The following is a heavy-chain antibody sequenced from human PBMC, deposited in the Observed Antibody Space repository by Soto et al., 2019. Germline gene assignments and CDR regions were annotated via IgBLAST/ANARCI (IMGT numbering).Heavy chain of an antibody. J-gene: IGHJ4*02. CDR2: IKQDGSEK. CDR1: GFTFSSYW. V-gene: IGHV3-7*05. CDR3: ARVPPPPDRWFGEFRFDY. Sequence: EVQLVESGGGLVQPGGSLRLSCAASGFTFSSYWMSWVRQAPGKGLEWVANIKQDGSEKYYVDSVKGRFTISRDNAKNSLYLQMNSLRAGDPAVYYCARVPPPPDRWFGEFRFDYCGQGTLVTVSS. D-gene: IGHD3-10*01.